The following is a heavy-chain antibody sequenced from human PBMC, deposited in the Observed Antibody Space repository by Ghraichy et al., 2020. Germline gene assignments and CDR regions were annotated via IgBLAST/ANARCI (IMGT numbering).Heavy chain of an antibody. CDR3: ARSQRGRFDY. Sequence: GGSLRLSCAASGFTFSNYGMNWVRQAPGKGLEWVSYISSGSGSIYYADSVKGRFTISRDDAKNSLFLQMNSLRTEDTAVYYCARSQRGRFDYWGQGTLVTVSS. CDR1: GFTFSNYG. V-gene: IGHV3-48*01. J-gene: IGHJ4*02. D-gene: IGHD3-10*01. CDR2: ISSGSGSI.